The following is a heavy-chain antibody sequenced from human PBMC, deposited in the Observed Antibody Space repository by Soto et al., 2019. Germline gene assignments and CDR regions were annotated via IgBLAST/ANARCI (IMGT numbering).Heavy chain of an antibody. CDR3: AKDRLYYDFWSGYRQGYYYGMDV. J-gene: IGHJ6*02. D-gene: IGHD3-3*01. CDR1: GFTFSSYA. Sequence: AGGSLRLSCAASGFTFSSYAMSWVRQAPGKGLEWVSAISGSGGSTYYADSVKGRFTISRDNSKNTLYLQMNSLRAEDTAVYYCAKDRLYYDFWSGYRQGYYYGMDVWGQGTTVTVSS. V-gene: IGHV3-23*01. CDR2: ISGSGGST.